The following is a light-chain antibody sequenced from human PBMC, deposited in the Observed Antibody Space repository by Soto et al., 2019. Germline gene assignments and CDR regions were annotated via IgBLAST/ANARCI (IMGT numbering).Light chain of an antibody. V-gene: IGLV2-14*01. CDR2: EVS. CDR1: SSDVGGYNY. Sequence: VLTQPASVSGSPGQSITISCTGTSSDVGGYNYVSWYQQHPGKAPKLMIYEVSNRPSGVSNRFSGSKSGNTASLTISGLQAEDEADYYCSSYTSSSTRVFGTGTKLTVL. CDR3: SSYTSSSTRV. J-gene: IGLJ1*01.